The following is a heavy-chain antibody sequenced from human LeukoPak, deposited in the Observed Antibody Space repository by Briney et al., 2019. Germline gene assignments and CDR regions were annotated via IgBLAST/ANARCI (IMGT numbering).Heavy chain of an antibody. CDR1: GFTFSGSA. V-gene: IGHV3-73*01. CDR2: IRSKANSYAT. J-gene: IGHJ4*02. CDR3: TRRNCSGGSCYDY. Sequence: SGGSLRLSCAASGFTFSGSAMHWVRQASGKGLEWVGRIRSKANSYATAYAASVKGSFTISRDDSKNTAYLQMNSLKTEDTAVYYCTRRNCSGGSCYDYWGQGTLVTVSS. D-gene: IGHD2-15*01.